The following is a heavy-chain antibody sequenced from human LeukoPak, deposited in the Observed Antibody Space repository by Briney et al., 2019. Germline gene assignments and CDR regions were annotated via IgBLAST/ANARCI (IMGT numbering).Heavy chain of an antibody. CDR1: GFTFSTYG. Sequence: GGSLRLSCAAPGFTFSTYGMHWVRQAPGKGLEWVAFIRYDGTNQYYADSVKGRFTISRDNSKNTLYLQMNSLRPEDTAVFYCAKTPTLYYYMDVWGKGTTVTISS. CDR2: IRYDGTNQ. J-gene: IGHJ6*03. V-gene: IGHV3-30*02. CDR3: AKTPTLYYYMDV.